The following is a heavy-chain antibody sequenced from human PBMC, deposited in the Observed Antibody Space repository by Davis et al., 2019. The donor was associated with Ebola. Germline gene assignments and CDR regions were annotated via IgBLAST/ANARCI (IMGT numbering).Heavy chain of an antibody. CDR1: GFTFSSYA. CDR3: SRLRRAEAENY. J-gene: IGHJ4*02. CDR2: ISYDGSNK. D-gene: IGHD1-14*01. Sequence: GGSLRLSCAASGFTFSSYAMHWVRQAPGKGLEWVAVISYDGSNKYYADSVKGRFTISRDNAKNSLYLQMNSLRAEDTAVYYCSRLRRAEAENYWGQGTLVTVSS. V-gene: IGHV3-30*04.